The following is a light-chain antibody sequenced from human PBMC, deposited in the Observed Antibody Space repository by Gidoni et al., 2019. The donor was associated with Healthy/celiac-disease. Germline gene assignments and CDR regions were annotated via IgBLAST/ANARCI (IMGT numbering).Light chain of an antibody. CDR3: CSYAGSSTFAV. CDR2: EGS. Sequence: QSALTQPASVSGSPGQSLTISCTGTSSDVGSYNLGSWYQQHPGKAPKLMIYEGSKRPSGVSNRFSGSKSGNTASLTISGLQAEDEADYYCCSYAGSSTFAVFGGGTKLTVL. J-gene: IGLJ3*02. V-gene: IGLV2-23*03. CDR1: SSDVGSYNL.